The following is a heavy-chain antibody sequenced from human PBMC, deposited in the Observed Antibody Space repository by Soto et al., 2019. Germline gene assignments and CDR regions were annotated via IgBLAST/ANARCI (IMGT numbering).Heavy chain of an antibody. D-gene: IGHD2-2*01. V-gene: IGHV1-8*01. J-gene: IGHJ6*02. CDR2: MNPNSGNT. CDR1: GYTFTSYD. Sequence: ASVKVSCKASGYTFTSYDINWVRQATGQGLEWMGWMNPNSGNTGYAQKFQGRVTMTRNTSISTAYMELSSLRSEDTAVYYCARGIGVVPTYYYGMDAWGQGTTVTVSS. CDR3: ARGIGVVPTYYYGMDA.